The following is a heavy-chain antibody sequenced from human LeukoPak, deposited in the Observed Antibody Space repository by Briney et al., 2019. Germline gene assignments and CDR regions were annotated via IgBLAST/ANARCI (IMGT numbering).Heavy chain of an antibody. J-gene: IGHJ4*02. CDR3: ARDGIRRQIRFLEWLLVF. CDR2: ISYDGSNK. CDR1: GFTSSSYA. V-gene: IGHV3-30-3*01. Sequence: GRSLRLSCAASGFTSSSYAMHWVRQAPGKGLEWVAVISYDGSNKYYADSVKGRFTISRDNSKNTLYLQVNSLRAEDTAVYYCARDGIRRQIRFLEWLLVFWGQGTLVTVSS. D-gene: IGHD3-3*01.